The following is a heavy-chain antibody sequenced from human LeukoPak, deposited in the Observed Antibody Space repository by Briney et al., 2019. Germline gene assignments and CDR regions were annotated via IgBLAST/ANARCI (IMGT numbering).Heavy chain of an antibody. Sequence: GGSLRLSCAASGFIFSDQNMNWVRQAPGKGLEWVSSISRTSNYIYYADSVKGRFTISRDNSKNTLYLQMNSLRAEDTAVYYCAKDPTAVANNWFDPWGQGTLVTVSS. J-gene: IGHJ5*02. CDR2: ISRTSNYI. CDR3: AKDPTAVANNWFDP. D-gene: IGHD6-19*01. V-gene: IGHV3-21*04. CDR1: GFIFSDQN.